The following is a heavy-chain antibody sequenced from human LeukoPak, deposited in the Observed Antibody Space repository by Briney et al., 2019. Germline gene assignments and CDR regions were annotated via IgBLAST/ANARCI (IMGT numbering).Heavy chain of an antibody. CDR1: GYTFTSNY. V-gene: IGHV1-2*06. CDR2: INPNSGGT. J-gene: IGHJ5*02. Sequence: ASVKVSCKASGYTFTSNYIHWVRQAPGQGLEWMGRINPNSGGTDYAQKFQGRVTMTRDTSISTAYMELSRLRSDDTAVYYCARAPLPAPAAKGKNWFDPWGQGTLVTVSS. CDR3: ARAPLPAPAAKGKNWFDP. D-gene: IGHD2-2*01.